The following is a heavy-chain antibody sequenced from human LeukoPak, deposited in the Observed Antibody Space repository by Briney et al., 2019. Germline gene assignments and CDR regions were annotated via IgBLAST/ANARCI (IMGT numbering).Heavy chain of an antibody. CDR3: ARTPVVPDATHRDGMDV. CDR2: MNPNSGNT. J-gene: IGHJ6*02. D-gene: IGHD2-2*01. V-gene: IGHV1-8*01. CDR1: GYTFTSYD. Sequence: ASVKVSCKASGYTFTSYDINWVRQATGQGLEWMGWMNPNSGNTGYAQKFQGRVTMTRNTSISTAYMELSSLRSEDTAVYYCARTPVVPDATHRDGMDVWGQGTTVTVSS.